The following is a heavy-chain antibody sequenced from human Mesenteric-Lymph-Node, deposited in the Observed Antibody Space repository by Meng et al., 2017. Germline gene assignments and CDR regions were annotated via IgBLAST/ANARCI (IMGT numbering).Heavy chain of an antibody. CDR2: ILYDGSNK. CDR1: GFTFSSYS. CDR3: FWLGESHN. J-gene: IGHJ4*02. D-gene: IGHD3-10*01. Sequence: VQLVESGGGLVKPGGSVGLSCAASGFTFSSYSMNWVRQAPGKGLEWVAVILYDGSNKFYADSVKGRFTISRDNSRNTLYLQMNSLRPEDTAVYYCFWLGESHNWGQGALVTVSS. V-gene: IGHV3-30*03.